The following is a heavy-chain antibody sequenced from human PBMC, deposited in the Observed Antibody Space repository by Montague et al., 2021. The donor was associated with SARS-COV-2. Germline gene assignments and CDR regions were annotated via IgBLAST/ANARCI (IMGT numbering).Heavy chain of an antibody. CDR1: GGSISSYY. Sequence: SETLSLTCTVSGGSISSYYWSWIRQPAGKGLEWIGRIYTSGSTNYNPSLKSRVIISVDTSKNQLSLKLSSVTAADTAVYYCATQEDPSGWIPGPFDFWGQGTLLTVSS. D-gene: IGHD6-19*01. CDR2: IYTSGST. V-gene: IGHV4-4*07. J-gene: IGHJ4*02. CDR3: ATQEDPSGWIPGPFDF.